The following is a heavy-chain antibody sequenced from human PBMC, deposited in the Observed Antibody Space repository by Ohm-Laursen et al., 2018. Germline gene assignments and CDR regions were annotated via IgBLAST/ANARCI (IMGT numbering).Heavy chain of an antibody. Sequence: SVKVSCKASGYTFTSSYMHWVRQAPGQGLEWMGMINPSGGSTYYAQKFQGRVTMTRDTSTSTVYMNLSSLRSEDTAVYYCAREGAYCSGGSCYSSFDYWGQGTLVTVSS. CDR1: GYTFTSSY. D-gene: IGHD2-15*01. CDR3: AREGAYCSGGSCYSSFDY. J-gene: IGHJ4*02. V-gene: IGHV1-46*01. CDR2: INPSGGST.